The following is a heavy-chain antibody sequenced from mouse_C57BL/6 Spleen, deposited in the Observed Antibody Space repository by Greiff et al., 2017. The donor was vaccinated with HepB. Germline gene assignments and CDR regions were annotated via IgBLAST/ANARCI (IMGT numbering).Heavy chain of an antibody. CDR3: VRDPLIYYYGSEVGYAMDY. CDR2: ISDGGSYT. CDR1: GFTFSSYA. V-gene: IGHV5-4*01. D-gene: IGHD1-1*01. J-gene: IGHJ4*01. Sequence: EVKLMESGGGLVKPGGSLKLSCAASGFTFSSYAMSWVRQTPEKRLEWVATISDGGSYTYYPDNVKDRFTISRDNSQKHLYLQMSHLKSEDTAMYYCVRDPLIYYYGSEVGYAMDYWGQGTSVTVSS.